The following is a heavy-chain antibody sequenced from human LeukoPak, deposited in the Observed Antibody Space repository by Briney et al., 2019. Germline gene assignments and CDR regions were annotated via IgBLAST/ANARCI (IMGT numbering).Heavy chain of an antibody. J-gene: IGHJ4*02. V-gene: IGHV3-30*02. CDR1: GFTFSSYG. D-gene: IGHD2-2*01. CDR3: AKDSYRYCSSTSCSHFDY. Sequence: GGSLRLSCAASGFTFSSYGMHWVRQAPGKGLERVTFIRYDGSNKYYADSVKGRFTISRDNSKNTLYLQMNSLRAEDTAVYYCAKDSYRYCSSTSCSHFDYWGQGTLVTVSS. CDR2: IRYDGSNK.